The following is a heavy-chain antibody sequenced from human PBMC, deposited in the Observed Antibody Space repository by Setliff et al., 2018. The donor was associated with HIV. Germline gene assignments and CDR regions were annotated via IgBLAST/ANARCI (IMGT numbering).Heavy chain of an antibody. CDR2: IYSTGDS. CDR1: GDSISSYY. CDR3: ARVPFTTGFDY. D-gene: IGHD3-3*01. J-gene: IGHJ4*02. Sequence: SETLSLTCTVSGDSISSYYWSWIRQPPGKELEWIGYIYSTGDSNYNPSLRSRVTISVDTSKNHFSLKLSSVTAADTAVFYCARVPFTTGFDYWGQGILVTVSS. V-gene: IGHV4-4*09.